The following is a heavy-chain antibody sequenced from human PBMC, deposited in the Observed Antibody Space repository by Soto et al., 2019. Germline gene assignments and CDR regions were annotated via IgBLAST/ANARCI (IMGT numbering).Heavy chain of an antibody. V-gene: IGHV1-46*03. CDR2: INPSGGST. CDR3: ARDRTSVAATYYYYGMDV. Sequence: ASVKVSCKASGYTFTSYYMHWVRQAPGQGLEWMGIINPSGGSTSYAQKFQGRVTMTRDTSTSTVYMELSSLRSEDTAVYYCARDRTSVAATYYYYGMDVWGQGTTVTVSS. D-gene: IGHD2-15*01. J-gene: IGHJ6*02. CDR1: GYTFTSYY.